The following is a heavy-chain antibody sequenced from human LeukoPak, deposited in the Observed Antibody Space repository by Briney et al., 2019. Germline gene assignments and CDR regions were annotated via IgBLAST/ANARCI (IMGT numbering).Heavy chain of an antibody. D-gene: IGHD6-13*01. CDR1: GFAFNDYV. Sequence: PGGSLRLSCEAAGFAFNDYVMHWVRQAPGKGLEWVSGISWNSGSIGYADSVKGRFTISRDNAKNSLYLQMNSLRAEDTALYYCAKGSGYSNAYGMDVWGQGTTVTVSS. CDR3: AKGSGYSNAYGMDV. J-gene: IGHJ6*02. V-gene: IGHV3-9*01. CDR2: ISWNSGSI.